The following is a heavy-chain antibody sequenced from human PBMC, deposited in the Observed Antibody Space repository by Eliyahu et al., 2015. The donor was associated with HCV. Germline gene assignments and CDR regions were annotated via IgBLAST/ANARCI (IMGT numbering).Heavy chain of an antibody. D-gene: IGHD5-24*01. J-gene: IGHJ4*02. CDR1: GFXFSRNG. V-gene: IGHV3-30*18. CDR3: AKAGAGYNYGLFDK. Sequence: QVQLVEAGGGVVQPGRSXRLSCEASGFXFSRNGMHWVRQAPGKGLXWVADMSYVGEKKNYADSVKGRFTISRDNSNNTLYLQMNSLRPEDTAVYYCAKAGAGYNYGLFDKWGQGTLVTVSS. CDR2: MSYVGEKK.